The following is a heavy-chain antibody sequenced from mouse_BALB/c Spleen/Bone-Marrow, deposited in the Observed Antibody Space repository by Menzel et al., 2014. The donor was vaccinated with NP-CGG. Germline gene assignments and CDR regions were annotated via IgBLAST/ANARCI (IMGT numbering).Heavy chain of an antibody. Sequence: EVNVVESGGGLVQPGGSLKLSCAASGFTSSSYGMSWVRQTPDKRLELVATINSNGGSTYYPDSVKGRFTISRDNAKNTLYLQMSSLKSEDTAMYYCARVWYFDYWGQGTSLTVSS. V-gene: IGHV5-6-3*01. CDR1: GFTSSSYG. CDR3: ARVWYFDY. J-gene: IGHJ2*03. CDR2: INSNGGST.